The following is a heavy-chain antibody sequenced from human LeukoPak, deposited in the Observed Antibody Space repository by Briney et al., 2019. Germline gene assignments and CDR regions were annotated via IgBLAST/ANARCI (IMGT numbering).Heavy chain of an antibody. CDR1: GFTFSSYA. CDR3: AKEQYVAGIQTDGIDI. CDR2: ISYDGSNK. Sequence: GGSLRLSCAASGFTFSSYAMHWVRQAPGKGLEWVAVISYDGSNKYYADSVKGRFTISRDNSESTLYLQMNNLRAEDTAVYYCAKEQYVAGIQTDGIDIWGQGTMVTVSS. D-gene: IGHD6-19*01. V-gene: IGHV3-30-3*01. J-gene: IGHJ3*02.